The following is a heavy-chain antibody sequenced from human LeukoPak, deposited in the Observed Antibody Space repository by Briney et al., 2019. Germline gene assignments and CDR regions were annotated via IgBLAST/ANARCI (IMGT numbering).Heavy chain of an antibody. CDR1: EFTFSSYS. CDR2: ISSSNNYI. J-gene: IGHJ6*03. CDR3: ARVDEYYYYMDV. Sequence: PGGSLRLSCAASEFTFSSYSMSWVRQAPGKGLEWVSSISSSNNYIYYADSVKGRFTISRDNAKNSLYLQMNSLRAEDTAVYYCARVDEYYYYMDVWGKGTTVTVSS. V-gene: IGHV3-21*01.